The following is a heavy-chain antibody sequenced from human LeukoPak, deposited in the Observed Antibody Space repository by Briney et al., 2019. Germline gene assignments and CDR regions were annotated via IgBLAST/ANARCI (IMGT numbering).Heavy chain of an antibody. Sequence: ASVKVSCKASGYTFTAYYMHWVRQAPGQGLEWMGWINPNSGVTKYAQKFQGRVTMTRDTSITTAYMELSRLRSDDTAVYYCAKEYGWELLFEVGYWGQGTLVTVSS. D-gene: IGHD1-26*01. J-gene: IGHJ4*02. CDR1: GYTFTAYY. CDR2: INPNSGVT. V-gene: IGHV1-2*02. CDR3: AKEYGWELLFEVGY.